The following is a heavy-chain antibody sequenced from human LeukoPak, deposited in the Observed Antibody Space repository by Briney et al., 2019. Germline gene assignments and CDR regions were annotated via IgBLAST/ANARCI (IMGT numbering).Heavy chain of an antibody. J-gene: IGHJ6*03. CDR1: GGSFSGYY. CDR3: ARSRLYMDV. Sequence: SETLSLTCAVYGGSFSGYYWSWIRQPPGKGLEWIGEINHSGSTNYNPSLKSRVTISVDTSKNQFSLKLSSVTAADTAVYYCARSRLYMDVWGKGTTVTVSS. D-gene: IGHD2-2*01. CDR2: INHSGST. V-gene: IGHV4-34*01.